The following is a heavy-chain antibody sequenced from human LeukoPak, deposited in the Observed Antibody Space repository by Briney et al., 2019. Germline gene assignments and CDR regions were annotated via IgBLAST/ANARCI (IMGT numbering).Heavy chain of an antibody. D-gene: IGHD4-17*01. V-gene: IGHV6-1*01. CDR1: GDSFSSNSAA. J-gene: IGHJ5*02. CDR2: TSYRSKWPN. CDR3: VRRGDYGDPITS. Sequence: SQTLSLTCAISGDSFSSNSAAWNWIRQSPSRGLEWLGRTSYRSKWPNDYAISVKSRIIINPDTSKNQFSLKLRSMTAADTSVYYCVRRGDYGDPITSWGQGTLVTVSS.